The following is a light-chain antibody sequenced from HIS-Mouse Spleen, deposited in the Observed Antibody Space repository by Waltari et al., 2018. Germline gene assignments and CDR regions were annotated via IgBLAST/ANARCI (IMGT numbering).Light chain of an antibody. CDR2: DVS. CDR1: SSDVGGYNY. J-gene: IGLJ1*01. V-gene: IGLV2-14*03. Sequence: QSALTQPASVSGSPGQSLPISCTGPSSDVGGYNYVSWYQQHPGKAPKLMIYDVSHRPSGVSNRCSGSKSGNTASLTISGLQAEDEADYYCSSYTSSSTYVFGTGTKVTVL. CDR3: SSYTSSSTYV.